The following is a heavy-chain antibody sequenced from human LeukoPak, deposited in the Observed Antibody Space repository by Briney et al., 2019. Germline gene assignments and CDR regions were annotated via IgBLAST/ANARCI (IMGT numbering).Heavy chain of an antibody. CDR1: GFTFISYA. Sequence: GRSLRLSCAASGFTFISYAMHWVRQAPGKGLEWVAVISYDGSNKYYADSVKGRFTISRDNSKNTLYLQMNSLRAEDTAVYYCARGNDILTGSLDAEYFQHWGQGTLVTVSS. V-gene: IGHV3-30-3*01. J-gene: IGHJ1*01. D-gene: IGHD3-9*01. CDR3: ARGNDILTGSLDAEYFQH. CDR2: ISYDGSNK.